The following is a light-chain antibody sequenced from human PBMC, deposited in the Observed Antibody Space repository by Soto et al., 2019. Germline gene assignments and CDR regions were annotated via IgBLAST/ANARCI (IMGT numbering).Light chain of an antibody. CDR2: SNN. CDR3: AAWDDSLNARYV. CDR1: SSNIGSNT. J-gene: IGLJ1*01. Sequence: VRTQPPSASGTPGQRVTISCSGSSSNIGSNTVNWYQQLPGTAPKLLIYSNNQRPSGVPDRFSGSKSGTSASLAISGLQSEDEADYYCAAWDDSLNARYVFGTGTKATV. V-gene: IGLV1-44*01.